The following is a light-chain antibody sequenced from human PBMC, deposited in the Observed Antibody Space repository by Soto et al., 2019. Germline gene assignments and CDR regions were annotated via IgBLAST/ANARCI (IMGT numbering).Light chain of an antibody. J-gene: IGLJ1*01. V-gene: IGLV3-21*04. Sequence: SYELSQPPSLSVAPGQTARISCGGTNIGDKSVHWYQQKPGQAPVLVIFYDSARPSGIPDRFSGSNFGNTATLTIARVEAGDEADYSCQVWDTSSDQGVFGSGTKVTVL. CDR1: NIGDKS. CDR3: QVWDTSSDQGV. CDR2: YDS.